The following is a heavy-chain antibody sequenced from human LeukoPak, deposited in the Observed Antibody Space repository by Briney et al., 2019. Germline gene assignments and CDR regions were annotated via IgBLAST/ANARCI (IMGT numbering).Heavy chain of an antibody. J-gene: IGHJ1*01. CDR3: ARDRNFQH. V-gene: IGHV3-48*04. CDR1: GFTFSSYT. Sequence: GGSLRLSCAASGFTFSSYTINWVRQAPGKGLEWISYISTTSGSIYYADSVKGRFTISRDNAKNSLYLQMNSLRPEDTAVYYCARDRNFQHWGQGTLVTVSS. CDR2: ISTTSGSI.